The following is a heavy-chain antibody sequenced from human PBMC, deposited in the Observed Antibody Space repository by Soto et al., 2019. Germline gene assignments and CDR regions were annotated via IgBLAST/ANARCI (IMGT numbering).Heavy chain of an antibody. CDR1: GFTFSSYG. Sequence: GGSLRLSCAASGFTFSSYGMHWVRQAPGKGLEWVAVISYDGSNKYYADSVKGRFTISRDNSKNTLYLQMNSLRAEDTAVYYCAKDTLDWGLYYYYGMDVWGQGTTVTVSS. V-gene: IGHV3-30*18. D-gene: IGHD3-9*01. CDR3: AKDTLDWGLYYYYGMDV. J-gene: IGHJ6*02. CDR2: ISYDGSNK.